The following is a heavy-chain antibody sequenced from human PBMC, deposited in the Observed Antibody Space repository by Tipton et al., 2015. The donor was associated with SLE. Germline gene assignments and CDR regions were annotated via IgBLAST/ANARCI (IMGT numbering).Heavy chain of an antibody. J-gene: IGHJ4*02. D-gene: IGHD6-13*01. V-gene: IGHV4-4*07. Sequence: TLSLTCTVSGDSINSHYWSWIRQPAGKGLQWIGRIYPSGSINYNPSLKSRVTISVDTSKNQFSLKLSSVTAADTAVYYCARGHGIAAAGPFDYWGQGTLVTVSS. CDR1: GDSINSHY. CDR3: ARGHGIAAAGPFDY. CDR2: IYPSGSI.